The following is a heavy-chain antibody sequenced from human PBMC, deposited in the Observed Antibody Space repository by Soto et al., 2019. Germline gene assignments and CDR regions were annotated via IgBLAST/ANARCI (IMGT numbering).Heavy chain of an antibody. Sequence: HPGGSLRLSCGASGFTFSSFAMTWVRQAPGTGLEWISTISGSGLTTDYADSVKGRFTISRDMSKNTVYLQMKSLRVDDTAQYYCAKDRNWNHLPDAIDVWGHGTTVTVSS. CDR1: GFTFSSFA. J-gene: IGHJ6*02. D-gene: IGHD1-1*01. V-gene: IGHV3-23*01. CDR2: ISGSGLTT. CDR3: AKDRNWNHLPDAIDV.